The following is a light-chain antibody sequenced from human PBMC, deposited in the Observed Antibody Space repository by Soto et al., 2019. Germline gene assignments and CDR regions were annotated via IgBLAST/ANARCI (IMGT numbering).Light chain of an antibody. J-gene: IGKJ1*01. CDR3: QQFNTSPWT. CDR2: KAS. V-gene: IGKV1-5*03. CDR1: QTISSW. Sequence: DSQMTQSPSTLSGSVGDRVTITCRASQTISSWLAWYQQKPGKAPKLLIYKASTLKSGVPSRFSGSGSGTEFTLTISSLQPDDFATYYCQQFNTSPWTFGQAAKVDIK.